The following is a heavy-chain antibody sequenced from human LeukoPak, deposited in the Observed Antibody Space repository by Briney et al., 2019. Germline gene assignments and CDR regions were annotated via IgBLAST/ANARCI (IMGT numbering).Heavy chain of an antibody. J-gene: IGHJ4*02. CDR3: ARDLYDSGAYSSPIDY. D-gene: IGHD3-22*01. CDR2: ISPSSSTI. Sequence: PGGSLRLSCAASGFTFSSYSMNWVRQAPGKGLEWVSYISPSSSTIYYADSVKGRFTISRDNAKNSLYLQMNSLRAEDTAVYYCARDLYDSGAYSSPIDYWGQGTLVTVSS. CDR1: GFTFSSYS. V-gene: IGHV3-48*04.